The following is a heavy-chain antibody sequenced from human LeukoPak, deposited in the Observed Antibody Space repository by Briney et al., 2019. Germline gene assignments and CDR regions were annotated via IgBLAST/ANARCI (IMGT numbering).Heavy chain of an antibody. J-gene: IGHJ4*02. D-gene: IGHD3-10*01. Sequence: ASVKVSFKASGYTFTGYHMHWVRQAPGQRLEWMGWINPNSGGTNYAQKFQGRVTMTRDTSISTAYMELSRLRSDDTAVYYCARDRDYGSGRYYIDYWGQGTLVTVSS. V-gene: IGHV1-2*02. CDR3: ARDRDYGSGRYYIDY. CDR1: GYTFTGYH. CDR2: INPNSGGT.